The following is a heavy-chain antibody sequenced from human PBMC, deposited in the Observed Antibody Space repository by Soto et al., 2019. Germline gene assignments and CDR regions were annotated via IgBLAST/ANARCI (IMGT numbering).Heavy chain of an antibody. V-gene: IGHV1-69*06. CDR3: ARSDYGDYDPNYYYYYGMDV. D-gene: IGHD4-17*01. CDR1: EGTFSSYA. J-gene: IGHJ6*02. Sequence: SVKVSCKASEGTFSSYAISWVRQAPGQGLEWMGGIIPIFGTANYAQKFQGRVTITADKSTSTAYMELSSLRSEDTAVYYCARSDYGDYDPNYYYYYGMDVWGQGTTVTVSS. CDR2: IIPIFGTA.